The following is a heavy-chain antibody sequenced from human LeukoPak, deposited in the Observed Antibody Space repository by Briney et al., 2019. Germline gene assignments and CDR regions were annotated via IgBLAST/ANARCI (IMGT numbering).Heavy chain of an antibody. Sequence: SETLSLTCTVSGASISGYYWNWIRQPPGKGLEWIGYISYSGSGTYNPSLKSRVTISVDTSNNHFSLKLTSVTAADTAVYYCARSGSGSYLTPNFDYWGQGTLVTVSS. V-gene: IGHV4-59*13. CDR2: ISYSGSG. CDR3: ARSGSGSYLTPNFDY. CDR1: GASISGYY. J-gene: IGHJ4*02. D-gene: IGHD3-10*01.